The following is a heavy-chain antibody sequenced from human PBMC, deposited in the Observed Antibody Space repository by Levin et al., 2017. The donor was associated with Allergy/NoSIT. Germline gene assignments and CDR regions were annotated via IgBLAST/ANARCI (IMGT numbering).Heavy chain of an antibody. Sequence: GSLRLSCTVSGGSISSYYWSWIRQPPGKGLEWIGYIYYSGSTNYNPSLKSRVTISVDTSKNQFSLKLSSVTAADTAVYYCAKGKVLNYFDYWGQGTLVTVSS. CDR2: IYYSGST. J-gene: IGHJ4*02. D-gene: IGHD1-1*01. CDR3: AKGKVLNYFDY. CDR1: GGSISSYY. V-gene: IGHV4-59*08.